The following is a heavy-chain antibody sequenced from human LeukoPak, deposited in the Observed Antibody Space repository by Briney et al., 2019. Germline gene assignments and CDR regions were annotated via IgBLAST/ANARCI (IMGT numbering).Heavy chain of an antibody. CDR1: GGSISSYY. J-gene: IGHJ3*02. V-gene: IGHV4-59*01. Sequence: SETLSLTCTVSGGSISSYYWSWIRQPPGKGLEWIGYIYYSGSTNYNPSLKSRVTISVDTSKNQFSLKLSSVTAAGTAVYYCARLILTTYDAFDIWGQGTMVTVSS. CDR2: IYYSGST. CDR3: ARLILTTYDAFDI. D-gene: IGHD3-3*01.